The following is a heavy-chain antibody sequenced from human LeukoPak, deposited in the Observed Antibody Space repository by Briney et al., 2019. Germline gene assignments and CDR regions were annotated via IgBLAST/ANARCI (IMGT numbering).Heavy chain of an antibody. CDR3: ARRSLVGARTFYFDY. CDR2: ISYSGYT. D-gene: IGHD1-26*01. V-gene: IGHV4-59*01. J-gene: IGHJ4*02. CDR1: GFTFSSYA. Sequence: GSLRLSCAASGFTFSSYAMSWVRQAPGKGLEWIAFISYSGYTNYNPSLKSRVIISVDTSKNQFSLNLSSVTAADTALYYCARRSLVGARTFYFDYWGPGTLATVSS.